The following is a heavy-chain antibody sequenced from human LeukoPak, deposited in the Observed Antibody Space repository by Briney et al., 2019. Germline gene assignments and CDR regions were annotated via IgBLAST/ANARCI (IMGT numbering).Heavy chain of an antibody. CDR2: INPNSGGT. CDR1: GYTFTGYY. J-gene: IGHJ4*02. D-gene: IGHD4-17*01. V-gene: IGHV1-2*02. Sequence: ASVKVSCKASGYTFTGYYMHWVRQAPGQGLEWMGWINPNSGGTNYAQKFQGRVTMTRDTFISTAYMELSRLRFDDTAVYYCARSGYDYGDAATDYWGQGTLVTVSS. CDR3: ARSGYDYGDAATDY.